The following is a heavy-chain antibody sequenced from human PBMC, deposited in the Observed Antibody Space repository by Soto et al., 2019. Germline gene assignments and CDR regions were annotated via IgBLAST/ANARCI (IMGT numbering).Heavy chain of an antibody. CDR2: ISPGNGDT. Sequence: QVNLVQSGAEVKMPGASVKVSCESSGDCFSRHFMHWVRQAPGQRLEWMGWISPGNGDTRYSQNFQGRVTLTRNTSASSVYMELTSLRSADTAVYFCACGSGRSWFDPWGQGPLVTVSS. D-gene: IGHD3-10*01. CDR1: GDCFSRHF. V-gene: IGHV1-3*01. CDR3: ACGSGRSWFDP. J-gene: IGHJ5*02.